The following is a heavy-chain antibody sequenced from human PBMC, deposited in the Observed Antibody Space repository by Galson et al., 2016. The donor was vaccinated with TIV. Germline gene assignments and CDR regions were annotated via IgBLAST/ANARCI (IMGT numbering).Heavy chain of an antibody. V-gene: IGHV4-34*01. CDR3: ARGGRDVYNYVPEKAIDP. J-gene: IGHJ5*02. CDR2: INHSGST. D-gene: IGHD5-24*01. CDR1: GGSFSGYC. Sequence: ETLSLTCGVYGGSFSGYCWSWVRQPPGKGLEWIGEINHSGSTNYNPSLKSRVTISLDTSKNQFSLKLSSVTAGDTAVYYCARGGRDVYNYVPEKAIDPGGQGTLVTVSS.